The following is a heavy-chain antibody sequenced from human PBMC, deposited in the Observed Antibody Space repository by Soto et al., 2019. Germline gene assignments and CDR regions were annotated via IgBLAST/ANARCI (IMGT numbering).Heavy chain of an antibody. CDR3: ARHFLVDYFDY. J-gene: IGHJ4*02. Sequence: PSETLSLTCTVSGDSITSNSYFWAWIRQPPGKGLERIGSIYYSGTTYYNPYLKSRVTISVDRSKNRFSLKLSSVTAADTAVYYWARHFLVDYFDYWGQGALVTVSS. CDR2: IYYSGTT. CDR1: GDSITSNSYF. V-gene: IGHV4-39*01.